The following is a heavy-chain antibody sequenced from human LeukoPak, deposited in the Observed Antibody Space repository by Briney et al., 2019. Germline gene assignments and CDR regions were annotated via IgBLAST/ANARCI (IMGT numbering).Heavy chain of an antibody. J-gene: IGHJ4*02. V-gene: IGHV3-7*01. CDR1: GFTFSSYW. CDR2: IKQDGSEK. CDR3: ASNPSGPQNWNYFDY. D-gene: IGHD1-1*01. Sequence: PGGSLRLSCAASGFTFSSYWMSWVRQAPGKGLEWVANIKQDGSEKYYVDSVKGRFTISRDNAKNSLYLQMNSLRPKDTAVYYCASNPSGPQNWNYFDYWGQGTLVTVSS.